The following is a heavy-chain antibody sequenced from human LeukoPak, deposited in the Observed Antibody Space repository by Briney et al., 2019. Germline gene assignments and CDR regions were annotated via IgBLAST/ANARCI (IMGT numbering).Heavy chain of an antibody. D-gene: IGHD3-22*01. CDR3: ARARVPYYYDSSGLAWAY. CDR1: GYTFTSYG. Sequence: VASVNVSCKASGYTFTSYGISWVRQAPGQARGGMGWISAYNGNTNYAQKLQGRVTMTTDTSTTTAHMELRSLRSDDTAVYYCARARVPYYYDSSGLAWAYWGQGTLVTVSS. CDR2: ISAYNGNT. J-gene: IGHJ4*02. V-gene: IGHV1-18*01.